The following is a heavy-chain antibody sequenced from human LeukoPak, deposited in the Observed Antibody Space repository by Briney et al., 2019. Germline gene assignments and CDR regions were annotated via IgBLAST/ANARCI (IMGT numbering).Heavy chain of an antibody. CDR2: IRYDGSNK. J-gene: IGHJ4*02. CDR1: GFTFSSYG. Sequence: GGSLRLSCAASGFTFSSYGMHWVRQAPGKGLEWVAFIRYDGSNKYYADSVKGRFTISRDNSKNTLYLQMNSLRAEDTAVYYCAKSDCSSTSCYLVGNFDYWGQGTLVTVSS. CDR3: AKSDCSSTSCYLVGNFDY. V-gene: IGHV3-30*02. D-gene: IGHD2-2*01.